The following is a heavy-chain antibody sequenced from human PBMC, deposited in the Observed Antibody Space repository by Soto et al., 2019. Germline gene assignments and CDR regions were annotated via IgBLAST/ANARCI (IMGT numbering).Heavy chain of an antibody. D-gene: IGHD3-9*01. CDR3: VRPDSTGYYFY. CDR1: GYSFTNYW. Sequence: GESLKISCKGSGYSFTNYWIGWVRQMPGKGLEWMGIINPADSDTRYSPSFQGQVTVSVDKSISTAYLQRGSLKASDTAMYYCVRPDSTGYYFYWGQGTPVTVSS. CDR2: INPADSDT. V-gene: IGHV5-51*01. J-gene: IGHJ4*02.